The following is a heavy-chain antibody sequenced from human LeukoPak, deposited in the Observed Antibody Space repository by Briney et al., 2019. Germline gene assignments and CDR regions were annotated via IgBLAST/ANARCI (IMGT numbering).Heavy chain of an antibody. CDR1: GYTFTRYY. CDR2: VDPADGET. V-gene: IGHV1-69-2*01. D-gene: IGHD2-2*02. J-gene: IGHJ4*02. Sequence: GASLKVCCKASGYTFTRYYMHWVGQARGQALEWMGLVDPADGETIYAEKFQARATITANTSTDTAYMELSSLRSEDTAVYYCATFLYRKLDYWGQGTLVTVSS. CDR3: ATFLYRKLDY.